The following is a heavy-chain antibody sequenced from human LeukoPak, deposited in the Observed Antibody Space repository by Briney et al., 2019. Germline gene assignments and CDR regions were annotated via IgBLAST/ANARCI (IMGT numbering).Heavy chain of an antibody. CDR1: GGSISSSSYY. V-gene: IGHV4-39*01. J-gene: IGHJ5*02. Sequence: SETLSLTCTVAGGSISSSSYYWGWIRQPPGKGLEWIGSIYYSGSTYYNPSLKSRVTISVDTSKKQFFLKLSSVTAADTAVYYCARNVSMVRGVTRLNWFDPWGQGTLVTVSS. CDR3: ARNVSMVRGVTRLNWFDP. CDR2: IYYSGST. D-gene: IGHD3-10*01.